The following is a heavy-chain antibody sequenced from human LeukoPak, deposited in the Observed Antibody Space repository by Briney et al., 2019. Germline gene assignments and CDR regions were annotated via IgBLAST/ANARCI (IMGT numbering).Heavy chain of an antibody. V-gene: IGHV4-59*01. J-gene: IGHJ4*02. CDR1: GGSISSYY. Sequence: SETLSLTCTVSGGSISSYYWRWIRQPPGKGLEWIGYIYYSGSTNYNPSLKSRVTISVDTSKNQFSLKLSSVTAADTAVYYCARRKSTNFDYWGQGTLVTVSS. CDR3: ARRKSTNFDY. CDR2: IYYSGST. D-gene: IGHD1-14*01.